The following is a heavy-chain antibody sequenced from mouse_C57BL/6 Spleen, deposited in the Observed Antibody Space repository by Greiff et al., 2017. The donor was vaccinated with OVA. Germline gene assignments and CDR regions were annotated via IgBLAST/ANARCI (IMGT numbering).Heavy chain of an antibody. CDR1: GYTFTSYW. CDR3: AREGVYDYDGWYFDV. CDR2: IHPNSGST. V-gene: IGHV1-64*01. J-gene: IGHJ1*03. D-gene: IGHD2-4*01. Sequence: QVQLQQPGAELVKPGASVKLSCKASGYTFTSYWMHWVKQRPGQGLEWIGMIHPNSGSTNYNEKFKSKATLTVDKSSSTADRQLSSLTSEDSAVYYCAREGVYDYDGWYFDVWGTGTTVTVSS.